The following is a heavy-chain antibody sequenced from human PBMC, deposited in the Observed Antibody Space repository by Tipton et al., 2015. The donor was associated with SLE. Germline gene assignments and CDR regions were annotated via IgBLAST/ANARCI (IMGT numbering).Heavy chain of an antibody. D-gene: IGHD3-3*01. CDR3: ARVALRDGFGGEP. V-gene: IGHV4-59*08. CDR2: IYYSGST. Sequence: TLSLTCTVSGGSISSHYWSWIRQPPGKGLEWIGYIYYSGSTNYNPSLKSRVTISVDTSKNQFSLKLSSVTAADTAVYYCARVALRDGFGGEPWGQGTLVTVSS. CDR1: GGSISSHY. J-gene: IGHJ5*02.